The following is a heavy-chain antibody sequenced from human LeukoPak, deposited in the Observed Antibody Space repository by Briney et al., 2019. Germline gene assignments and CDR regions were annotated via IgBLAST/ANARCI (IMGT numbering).Heavy chain of an antibody. Sequence: PGGSLRLSCAASGFTFSSYGMHWVRQAPGKGLEWVAFIRYDGSNKYYADSVKGRFTISRDNSKNTLYLQMNSLRAEDTAVYYCAKVRCGGDCWDAFDIWGQGTMVTVSS. CDR3: AKVRCGGDCWDAFDI. D-gene: IGHD2-21*01. J-gene: IGHJ3*02. CDR1: GFTFSSYG. V-gene: IGHV3-30*02. CDR2: IRYDGSNK.